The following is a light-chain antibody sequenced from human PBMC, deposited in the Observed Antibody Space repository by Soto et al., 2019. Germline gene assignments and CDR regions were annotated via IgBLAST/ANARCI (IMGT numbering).Light chain of an antibody. J-gene: IGKJ1*01. CDR3: QQRSNWTWT. V-gene: IGKV3-11*01. CDR2: GAS. Sequence: EIVLTQSPATLSLSPGERATLSCRASQSVSSYLAWYQQKPGQAPRLLIYGASSGATGIPDRFSGSGSGTDFTLTISSLEPEDFAVYYCQQRSNWTWTFGQGTKVDI. CDR1: QSVSSY.